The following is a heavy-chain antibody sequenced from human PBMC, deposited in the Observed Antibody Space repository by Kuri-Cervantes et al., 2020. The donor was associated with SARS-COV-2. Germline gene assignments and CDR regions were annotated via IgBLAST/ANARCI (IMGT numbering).Heavy chain of an antibody. Sequence: GSLRLSCAVYGGSFSGYYWSWIRQPPGKGLEWIGKINHIGSTNYNPSLKSRVTISVDTSKNQFSLKLSSVTAADTAVYYCAQVQLLVPGPVFAPWGQGNLV. V-gene: IGHV4-34*01. D-gene: IGHD6-13*01. CDR3: AQVQLLVPGPVFAP. CDR2: INHIGST. J-gene: IGHJ5*02. CDR1: GGSFSGYY.